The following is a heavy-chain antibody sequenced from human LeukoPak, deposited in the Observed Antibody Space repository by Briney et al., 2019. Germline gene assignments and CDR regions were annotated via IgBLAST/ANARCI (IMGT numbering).Heavy chain of an antibody. CDR2: ITSSSSHI. CDR1: GFTFSSYS. D-gene: IGHD3-9*01. Sequence: GGSLRLSCAASGFTFSSYSMNWVRQAPGKRLEWVSSITSSSSHIYYADSVKGRFTISRDNAKNSLYLQMNSLRAEDTAVYYCARVRLVTDYWGQGTLVTVSS. J-gene: IGHJ4*02. V-gene: IGHV3-21*01. CDR3: ARVRLVTDY.